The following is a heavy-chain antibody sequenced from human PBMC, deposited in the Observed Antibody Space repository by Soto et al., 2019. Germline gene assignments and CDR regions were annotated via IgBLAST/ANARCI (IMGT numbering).Heavy chain of an antibody. CDR3: ARDPARIAVAAAWFDP. J-gene: IGHJ5*02. CDR1: GFTFSSYW. D-gene: IGHD6-19*01. V-gene: IGHV3-7*03. CDR2: IKQDGSEK. Sequence: LRLSFAASGFTFSSYWMSWVRQAPGKGLEWVANIKQDGSEKYYVDSVKGRFTISRDNAKNSLYLQMNSLRAEDTAVYYCARDPARIAVAAAWFDPWGQGTLVTVSS.